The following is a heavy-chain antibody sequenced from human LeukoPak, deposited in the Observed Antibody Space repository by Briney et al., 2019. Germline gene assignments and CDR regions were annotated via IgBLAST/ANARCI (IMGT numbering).Heavy chain of an antibody. CDR3: ARESRTVEMGTSIHGHWFDP. V-gene: IGHV1-2*02. D-gene: IGHD5-24*01. Sequence: ASVKVSCKASGYTFTGYYMHWVRQAPGHGLEWMGWINPNSGGTYYAHNSQGRVTMTRDTSISTAYMELSRLRSDDTAVYYCARESRTVEMGTSIHGHWFDPWGQGTLVTVSS. J-gene: IGHJ5*02. CDR1: GYTFTGYY. CDR2: INPNSGGT.